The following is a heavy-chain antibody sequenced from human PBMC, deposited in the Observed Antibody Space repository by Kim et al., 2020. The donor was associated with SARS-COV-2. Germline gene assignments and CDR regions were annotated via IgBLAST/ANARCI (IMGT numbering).Heavy chain of an antibody. V-gene: IGHV3-30*03. CDR3: ARVTTGTFDY. D-gene: IGHD1-1*01. J-gene: IGHJ4*02. Sequence: YSDSVKGRFTISRDNSKNTLFLEISSLGSADTALYYCARVTTGTFDYWGQGTLVTVSS.